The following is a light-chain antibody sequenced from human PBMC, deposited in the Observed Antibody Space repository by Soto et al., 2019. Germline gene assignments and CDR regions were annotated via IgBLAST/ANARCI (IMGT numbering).Light chain of an antibody. J-gene: IGLJ2*01. V-gene: IGLV2-8*01. CDR1: SSDIGAYKF. CDR3: SLYAGSNNVV. Sequence: QSALTQPPSASGSPGQSVAISCTGTSSDIGAYKFVSWYQQHPGKAPKLIIYEVSIRPSGVPDRFSGSKSGNTASLTVSGLLAEDEADYYCSLYAGSNNVVXGGGTKLTVL. CDR2: EVS.